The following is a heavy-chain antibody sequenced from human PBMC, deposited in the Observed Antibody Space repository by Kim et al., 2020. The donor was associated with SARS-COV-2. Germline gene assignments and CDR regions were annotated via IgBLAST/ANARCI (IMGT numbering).Heavy chain of an antibody. CDR2: ISFDGSRK. Sequence: GGSLRLSCAASGFMFSTYAMTWVRQAPGKGPEWLSVISFDGSRKYYADSVKGRLTISRDNSKNTLYLEMNSLRDVDTALYYCARENYYDGTTLGAFDIWGQGTMVTVSS. J-gene: IGHJ3*02. CDR3: ARENYYDGTTLGAFDI. D-gene: IGHD3-16*01. V-gene: IGHV3-30*04. CDR1: GFMFSTYA.